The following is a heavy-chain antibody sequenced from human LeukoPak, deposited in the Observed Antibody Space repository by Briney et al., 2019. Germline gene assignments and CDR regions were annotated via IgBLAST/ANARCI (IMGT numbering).Heavy chain of an antibody. V-gene: IGHV4-59*01. CDR3: ARDAGWLQLRYFDY. D-gene: IGHD5-24*01. J-gene: IGHJ4*02. Sequence: SETLSLTCTVSGGSISSYYWSWIRQPPGKGLEWIGYIYYSGSTNYNPSLKSRVTISVDTSKNQFSLKLSSVTAADTAVYYCARDAGWLQLRYFDYWGQGTLVTDSS. CDR1: GGSISSYY. CDR2: IYYSGST.